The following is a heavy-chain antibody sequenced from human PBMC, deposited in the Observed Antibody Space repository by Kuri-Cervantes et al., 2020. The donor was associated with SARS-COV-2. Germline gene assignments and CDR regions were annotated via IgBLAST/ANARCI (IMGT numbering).Heavy chain of an antibody. CDR3: AREDSGTNDAFDF. D-gene: IGHD3-10*01. V-gene: IGHV3-7*03. J-gene: IGHJ3*01. CDR1: GFIFSGYC. Sequence: GGSLRLSCAASGFIFSGYCMTWVRQAPGKGLEWMANIKQDGSEEYYVDSVKGRFTISRDNAKNSLYLQMNSLRAEDTAVYYCAREDSGTNDAFDFWGQGATVTVS. CDR2: IKQDGSEE.